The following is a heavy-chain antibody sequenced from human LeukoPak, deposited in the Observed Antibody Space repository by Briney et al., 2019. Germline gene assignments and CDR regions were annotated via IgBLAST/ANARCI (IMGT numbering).Heavy chain of an antibody. CDR3: ARDLTVTTGYYYYYMDV. Sequence: GGSLRLSCAASGFTFSSHSMNWVRQAPGKGLEWVSSISSSSSYIYYADSVKGRFTISRDNAKNSLYLQMNSLRAEDTAVYYCARDLTVTTGYYYYYMDVWGKGTTVTVSS. V-gene: IGHV3-21*01. CDR1: GFTFSSHS. CDR2: ISSSSSYI. D-gene: IGHD4-17*01. J-gene: IGHJ6*03.